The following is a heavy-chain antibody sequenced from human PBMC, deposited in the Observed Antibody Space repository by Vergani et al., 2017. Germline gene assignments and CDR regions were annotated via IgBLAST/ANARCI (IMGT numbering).Heavy chain of an antibody. V-gene: IGHV1-18*04. D-gene: IGHD5-24*01. CDR1: GYTFVNHP. CDR2: ISPFNHKT. Sequence: QAQLGQSDSEVKKPGDSVTLSCKTSGYTFVNHPITWVRQAPGQGLEWMGWISPFNHKTLYSPKVEGRVTMTSDTSSSTVFLELRRLTSDDTAIYYCARSQMATNDFDLWGRGTLVTVSS. J-gene: IGHJ4*02. CDR3: ARSQMATNDFDL.